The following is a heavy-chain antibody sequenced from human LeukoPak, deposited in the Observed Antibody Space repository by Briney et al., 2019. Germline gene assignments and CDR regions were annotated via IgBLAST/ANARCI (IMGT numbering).Heavy chain of an antibody. V-gene: IGHV3-23*01. D-gene: IGHD1-26*01. CDR1: GFTFSSYA. J-gene: IGHJ3*02. CDR2: ISGSGGST. CDR3: AKAYIVGAPWHDAFDI. Sequence: GGSLRLSCAASGFTFSSYAMSWVRQAPGKGLEWVSAISGSGGSTYYADSVKGRFTISRDNSKNTLYLQMNSLRAEDTAVYYCAKAYIVGAPWHDAFDIWGQGTMVTASS.